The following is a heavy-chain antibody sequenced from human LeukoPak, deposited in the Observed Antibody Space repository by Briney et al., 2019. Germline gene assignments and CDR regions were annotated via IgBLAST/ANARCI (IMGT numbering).Heavy chain of an antibody. V-gene: IGHV3-30*18. Sequence: GGSLRLSCAASGFTFSSYGMHWVRQAPGKGLEWVAVISYDGSNKYYADSVKGRFTISRDNSKNTLYLQMNSLRAEDTAVYYCAKDSGYFDWLFSGCDYWGQGTLVTVSS. CDR2: ISYDGSNK. CDR3: AKDSGYFDWLFSGCDY. J-gene: IGHJ4*02. CDR1: GFTFSSYG. D-gene: IGHD3-9*01.